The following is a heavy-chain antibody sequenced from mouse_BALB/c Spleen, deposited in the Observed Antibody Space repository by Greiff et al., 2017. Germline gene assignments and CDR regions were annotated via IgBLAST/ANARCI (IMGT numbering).Heavy chain of an antibody. CDR2: INPSSGYT. D-gene: IGHD2-14*01. J-gene: IGHJ4*01. V-gene: IGHV1-4*01. CDR1: GYTFTSYT. CDR3: ARSGYDVETGAMDY. Sequence: QVQLQQSGAELARPGASVKMSCKASGYTFTSYTMHWVKQRPGQGLEWIGYINPSSGYTNYNQKFKDKATLTADKSSSTAYMQLSSLTSEDSAVYYCARSGYDVETGAMDYWGQGTSVTVSS.